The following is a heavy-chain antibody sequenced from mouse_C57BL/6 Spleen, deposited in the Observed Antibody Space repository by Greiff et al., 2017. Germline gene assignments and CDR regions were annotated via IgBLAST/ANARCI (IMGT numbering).Heavy chain of an antibody. V-gene: IGHV1-52*01. CDR1: GYTFTSYW. J-gene: IGHJ2*01. CDR2: IDPSDSET. CDR3: VRDYYGSLDY. D-gene: IGHD1-1*01. Sequence: QVQLQQPGAELVRPGSSVKLSCKASGYTFTSYWMHWVKQRPIQGLEWIGNIDPSDSETHYNQKFKDKATLTVDKSSSTAYMQLSSLTSEDSAVYYCVRDYYGSLDYWGQGTTLTVSS.